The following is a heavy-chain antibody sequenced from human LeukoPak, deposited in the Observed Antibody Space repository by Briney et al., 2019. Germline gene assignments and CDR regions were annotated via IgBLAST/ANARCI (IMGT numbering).Heavy chain of an antibody. CDR3: IRDFRSADL. CDR2: IYVDGRTT. Sequence: GGSLRLSCAASGFTFNTYSMNWVRQPPGKGLVWVSRIYVDGRTTNYADSVKGRFTISRDNAKNTVYLEMNSLSIEDTATYYCIRDFRSADLWGQGTLVTVTS. CDR1: GFTFNTYS. J-gene: IGHJ5*02. V-gene: IGHV3-74*01.